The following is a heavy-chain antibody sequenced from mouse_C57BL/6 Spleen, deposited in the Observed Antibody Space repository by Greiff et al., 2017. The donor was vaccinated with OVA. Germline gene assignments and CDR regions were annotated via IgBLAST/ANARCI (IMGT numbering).Heavy chain of an antibody. CDR2: IDPSDSET. CDR3: ARERGLDY. Sequence: QVQLQQPGAELVRPGSSVKLSCKASGYTFTSYWMHWVKQRPIQGLEWIGNIDPSDSETPYNQKFKDKATLTVDKSSSTAYMQLSSLTSEDSAVYYCARERGLDYWGQGTTLTVSS. CDR1: GYTFTSYW. J-gene: IGHJ2*01. V-gene: IGHV1-52*01.